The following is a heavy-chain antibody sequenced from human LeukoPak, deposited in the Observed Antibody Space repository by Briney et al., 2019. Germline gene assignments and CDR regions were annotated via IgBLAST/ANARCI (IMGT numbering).Heavy chain of an antibody. V-gene: IGHV4-30-4*07. J-gene: IGHJ6*03. CDR1: GGSISSGGYS. Sequence: SETLSLTCAVSGGSISSGGYSWSWIRQPPGKGLEWIGYIYYSGSTYYNPSLKSRVTISVDTSKNQFSLKLSSVTAADTAVYYCARTVWFTRYMDVWGKGTTVTVSS. CDR2: IYYSGST. D-gene: IGHD3-10*01. CDR3: ARTVWFTRYMDV.